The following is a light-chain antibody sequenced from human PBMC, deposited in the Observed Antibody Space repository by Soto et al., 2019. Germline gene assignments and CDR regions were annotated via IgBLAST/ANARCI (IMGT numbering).Light chain of an antibody. V-gene: IGKV3D-15*01. CDR1: HSVSTK. Sequence: MVMTQSPATLSVSPGERATLSCRASHSVSTKLAWYQQKPGQAPRLLIYGASTRATGIPARFSGSGSGTDFTLNISSLQSEDFAVYYCQQYNNWPYTFGPGTRVDIK. CDR3: QQYNNWPYT. CDR2: GAS. J-gene: IGKJ3*01.